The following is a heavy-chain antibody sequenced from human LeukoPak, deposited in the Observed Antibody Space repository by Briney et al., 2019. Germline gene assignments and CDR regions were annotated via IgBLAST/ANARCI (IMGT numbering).Heavy chain of an antibody. CDR1: GYNFVGYA. V-gene: IGHV1-3*01. CDR3: ARDDCGDTCYPGGY. Sequence: ASVKVSCKASGYNFVGYAIYWVRQAPGQRPEWMGWIKAGNGDTKYSQNFQDRLTITRDTSASTVYMELSSLTSEDTALYYCARDDCGDTCYPGGYWGQGTLVTVSS. D-gene: IGHD2-21*01. CDR2: IKAGNGDT. J-gene: IGHJ4*02.